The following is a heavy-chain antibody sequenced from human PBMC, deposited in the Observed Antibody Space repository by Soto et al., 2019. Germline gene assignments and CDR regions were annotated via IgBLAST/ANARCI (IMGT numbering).Heavy chain of an antibody. CDR2: IRNQTYGGTP. D-gene: IGHD2-2*01. J-gene: IGHJ4*02. CDR3: TRAESTDTAYFSDY. V-gene: IGHV3-49*04. Sequence: PGGSLRLSCTTSGFTFENYAINWVRQAPGKGLEWVGLIRNQTYGGTPEYAASIKGRFTISRDDSNDIASLQMDRLYTEDSAVYYCTRAESTDTAYFSDYWGQGTLVTVSS. CDR1: GFTFENYA.